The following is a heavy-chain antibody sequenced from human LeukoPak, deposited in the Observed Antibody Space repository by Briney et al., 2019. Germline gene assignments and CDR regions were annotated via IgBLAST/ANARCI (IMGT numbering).Heavy chain of an antibody. V-gene: IGHV1-69*13. CDR2: SIPILGTT. CDR1: GGTFSSNG. J-gene: IGHJ5*02. D-gene: IGHD1-14*01. CDR3: ARDPNRAEADNQYNWFDL. Sequence: ASVKVSCKASGGTFSSNGIGWLRQAPGQGLEWMGGSIPILGTTSYAQKFQGRVTITVDESTSTVYMELRGLKSGDTAIYYCARDPNRAEADNQYNWFDLWGQGTQVTVSS.